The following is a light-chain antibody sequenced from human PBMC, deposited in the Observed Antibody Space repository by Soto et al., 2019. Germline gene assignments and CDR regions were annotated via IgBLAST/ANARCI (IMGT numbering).Light chain of an antibody. CDR2: GAS. V-gene: IGKV3D-15*01. CDR3: QQYNTWPPGIT. Sequence: ETVMTQSPATLSVSPGERATISCRASQSVSSNLGWYQQKPGQAPRLLIYGASARATGIPARFRGSGSGTEFTLTISSLQSEDFAIYYCQQYNTWPPGITFGGGTKVEIK. CDR1: QSVSSN. J-gene: IGKJ4*01.